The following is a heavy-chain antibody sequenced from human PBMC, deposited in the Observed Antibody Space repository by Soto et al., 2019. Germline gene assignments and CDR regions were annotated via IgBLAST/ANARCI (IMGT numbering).Heavy chain of an antibody. CDR1: GGTFSSYA. CDR3: ARESLRPYSSSWYRFDY. Sequence: SVKVSCKASGGTFSSYAISWVRQAPGQGLEWMGGIIPIFGTANYAQKFQGRVTITADESTSTAYMELSSLRSEDTAVYYCARESLRPYSSSWYRFDYWGQGTLVTVSS. D-gene: IGHD6-13*01. CDR2: IIPIFGTA. J-gene: IGHJ4*02. V-gene: IGHV1-69*13.